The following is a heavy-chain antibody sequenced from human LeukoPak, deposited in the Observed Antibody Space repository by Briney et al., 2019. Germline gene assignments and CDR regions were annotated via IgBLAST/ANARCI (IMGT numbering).Heavy chain of an antibody. V-gene: IGHV4-34*01. CDR2: INHSGST. CDR1: GGSSSGYY. CDR3: ARGRGSTFGGVIVKGFDY. Sequence: LSETLSLTCAVYGGSSSGYYWSWIRQPPGKGLEWIGEINHSGSTNYNPSLKSRVTISVDTSKNQFSLKLSSVTAADTAVYYCARGRGSTFGGVIVKGFDYWGQGTLVTVSS. J-gene: IGHJ4*02. D-gene: IGHD3-16*02.